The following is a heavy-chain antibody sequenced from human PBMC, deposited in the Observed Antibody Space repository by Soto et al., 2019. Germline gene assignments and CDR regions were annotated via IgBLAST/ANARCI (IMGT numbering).Heavy chain of an antibody. CDR3: ARLGTLLWFGELIPAWFDP. Sequence: PSETLSLTCTVSGGSISSYYWSWIRQPPGKGLEWIGYIYYSGSTNYNPSLKSRVTISVDTSKNQFSLKLSSVTAADTAVYYCARLGTLLWFGELIPAWFDPWGQGTLVTVSS. D-gene: IGHD3-10*01. J-gene: IGHJ5*02. V-gene: IGHV4-59*08. CDR1: GGSISSYY. CDR2: IYYSGST.